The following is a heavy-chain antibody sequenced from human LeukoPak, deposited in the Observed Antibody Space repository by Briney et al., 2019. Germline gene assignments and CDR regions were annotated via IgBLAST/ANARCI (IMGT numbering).Heavy chain of an antibody. V-gene: IGHV3-30-3*01. CDR1: GFTFSNYA. J-gene: IGHJ4*02. D-gene: IGHD6-13*01. CDR2: ISYDGSNK. CDR3: AKDAGSWTEY. Sequence: GRSLRLSCAASGFTFSNYAMHWVRQAPGKGLEWVAVISYDGSNKYYADSVKGRFTISRDNSKNTLYLQMNSLRAEDTAVYYCAKDAGSWTEYWGQGTLVTVSS.